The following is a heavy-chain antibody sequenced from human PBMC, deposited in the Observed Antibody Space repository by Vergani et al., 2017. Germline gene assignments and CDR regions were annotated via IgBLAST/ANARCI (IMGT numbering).Heavy chain of an antibody. CDR2: IDWDDDK. V-gene: IGHV2-70*04. CDR3: AREEKGDDYYDSRPYSQLNYFDY. CDR1: GFSLSTSGMR. D-gene: IGHD3-22*01. J-gene: IGHJ4*02. Sequence: QVTLKESGPALVKPTQTLTLTCTFSGFSLSTSGMRVSWIRQPPGKALEWLARIDWDDDKFYSTSLKTRLTISKDTSKNQVVLTMTNMDPVDTATYYCAREEKGDDYYDSRPYSQLNYFDYWGQGTLVTVSS.